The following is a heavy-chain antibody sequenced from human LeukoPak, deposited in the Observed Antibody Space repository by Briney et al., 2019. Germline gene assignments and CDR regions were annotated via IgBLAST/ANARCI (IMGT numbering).Heavy chain of an antibody. Sequence: GGSLRLSCAASGFTFSSYGMHWVRQAPGKGLEWVAVIWSDENKKFYADSVKGRFTISRDNFKSTPYLQMDSLRVEDTAVYYCAREGLTSTPNNAFDIWGQGSVVTVSS. CDR3: AREGLTSTPNNAFDI. J-gene: IGHJ3*02. CDR1: GFTFSSYG. V-gene: IGHV3-33*01. CDR2: IWSDENKK. D-gene: IGHD4-23*01.